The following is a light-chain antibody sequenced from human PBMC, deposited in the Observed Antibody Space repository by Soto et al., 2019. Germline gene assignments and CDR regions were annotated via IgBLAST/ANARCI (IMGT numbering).Light chain of an antibody. V-gene: IGLV2-14*01. CDR2: EVS. Sequence: QSALTQPASVSGSLGQSITISCTGTSSDIGGYKYVSWYQQHPGKAPKLIIFEVSIRPSGVSDRFSGSNSGNPASLTISGLQGGDEADYYCTSYSRYRVLVFGGGTKLTVL. CDR3: TSYSRYRVLV. CDR1: SSDIGGYKY. J-gene: IGLJ3*02.